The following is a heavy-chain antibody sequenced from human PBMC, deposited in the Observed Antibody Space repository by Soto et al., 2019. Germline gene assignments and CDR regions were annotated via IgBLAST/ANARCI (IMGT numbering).Heavy chain of an antibody. D-gene: IGHD4-17*01. CDR2: ISYDGSNK. CDR3: SKDGRVGYGDYIDY. J-gene: IGHJ4*02. V-gene: IGHV3-30*18. CDR1: GFTFSSYG. Sequence: QVQLVESGGGVVQPGRSLRLSCAASGFTFSSYGMHWVRQAPGKGLEWVAVISYDGSNKYYADSVKGRFTISRDNSKNNLYLQMKSLRAEDKAVYYCSKDGRVGYGDYIDYWGQGTLVTVSS.